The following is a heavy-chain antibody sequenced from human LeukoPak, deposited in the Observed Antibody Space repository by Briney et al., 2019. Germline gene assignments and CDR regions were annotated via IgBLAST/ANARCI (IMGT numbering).Heavy chain of an antibody. V-gene: IGHV3-74*01. CDR3: ARDRPTLTGYYPFDY. Sequence: GGSLRLSCAASGFTFSTFAMHWVRLSPEKGLVWVSRINSDGSSTSYADSVKGRFTISRDNAKNSLYLQMNSLRAEDTAVYYCARDRPTLTGYYPFDYWGQGTLVTVSS. CDR2: INSDGSST. CDR1: GFTFSTFA. D-gene: IGHD3-9*01. J-gene: IGHJ4*02.